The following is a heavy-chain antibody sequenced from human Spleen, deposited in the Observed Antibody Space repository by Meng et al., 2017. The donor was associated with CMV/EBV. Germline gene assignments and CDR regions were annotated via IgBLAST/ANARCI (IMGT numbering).Heavy chain of an antibody. CDR2: INPHSGGT. Sequence: ASVKVSCKTSGYSFTGYYMHWVRQAPGQGLEWTGWINPHSGGTNYAQKFQGRVTMTRDTSIGTIYMDLSRLRSDDTAVYYCARGIAHCGDCYLNYYYGLDVWGQGTTVTVSS. CDR1: GYSFTGYY. CDR3: ARGIAHCGDCYLNYYYGLDV. V-gene: IGHV1-2*02. J-gene: IGHJ6*02. D-gene: IGHD2-21*01.